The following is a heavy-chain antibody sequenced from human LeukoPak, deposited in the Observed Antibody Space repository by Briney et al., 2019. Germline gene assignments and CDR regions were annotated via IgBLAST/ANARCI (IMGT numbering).Heavy chain of an antibody. Sequence: GRSLRLSCAASGFTFSSYAMHWVRQAPGKGLEWMGGIIPIFGTANYAQKFQGRVTITADESTSTAYMELSSLRSEDTAVYYCARVPPVQLDRSGGAFDIWGQGTMVTVSS. V-gene: IGHV1-69*01. D-gene: IGHD1-1*01. CDR3: ARVPPVQLDRSGGAFDI. CDR2: IIPIFGTA. J-gene: IGHJ3*02. CDR1: GFTFSSYA.